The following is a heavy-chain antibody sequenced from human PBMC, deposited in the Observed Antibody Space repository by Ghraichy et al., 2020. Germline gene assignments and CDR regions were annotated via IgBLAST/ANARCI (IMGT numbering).Heavy chain of an antibody. CDR2: INHSGIT. J-gene: IGHJ4*02. CDR1: GGSFSGYY. Sequence: SETLSLTCAVYGGSFSGYYWSWIRQPPGKGLEWIGEINHSGITNYNPSLKSRVTISVDTSKNQFSLKLSSVTAADTAVYYCARVVRGARAPIAYWGQGTLVTVSS. D-gene: IGHD3-10*01. V-gene: IGHV4-34*01. CDR3: ARVVRGARAPIAY.